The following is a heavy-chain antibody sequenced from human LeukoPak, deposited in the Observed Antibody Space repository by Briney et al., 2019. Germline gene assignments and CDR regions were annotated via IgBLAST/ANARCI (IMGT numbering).Heavy chain of an antibody. D-gene: IGHD4-17*01. CDR2: IYTSGTT. V-gene: IGHV4-4*07. CDR3: ARGYGDYVGIENYFDY. Sequence: KPSETLSLTCTISGASISTYYWTWIRQPAGKGLEWIGRIYTSGTTNYNPSLKNRVTMSVDTSKNQFSLKLSSVTAADTAVYYCARGYGDYVGIENYFDYWGQGILVTVSS. J-gene: IGHJ4*02. CDR1: GASISTYY.